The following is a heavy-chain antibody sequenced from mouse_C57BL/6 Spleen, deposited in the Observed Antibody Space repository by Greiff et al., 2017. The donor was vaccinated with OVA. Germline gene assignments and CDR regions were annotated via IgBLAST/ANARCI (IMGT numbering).Heavy chain of an antibody. J-gene: IGHJ4*01. CDR2: ISSGGDYI. CDR1: GFTFSSYA. CDR3: TRDFGDYAYAMDY. D-gene: IGHD2-4*01. V-gene: IGHV5-9-1*02. Sequence: EVKLVESGEGLVKPGGSLKLSCAASGFTFSSYAMSWVRQTPEKRLEWVAYISSGGDYIYYADTVKGRFTISRDNARNTLYLQMSSLKSEDTAMYYCTRDFGDYAYAMDYWGQGTSVTVSS.